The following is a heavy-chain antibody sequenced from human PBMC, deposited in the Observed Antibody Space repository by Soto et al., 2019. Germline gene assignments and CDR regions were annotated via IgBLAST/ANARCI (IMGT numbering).Heavy chain of an antibody. J-gene: IGHJ3*02. CDR3: ASAESATEAFDI. CDR1: GGSISSGGYY. V-gene: IGHV4-31*03. Sequence: QVQLQESGPGLVKPSQTLSLTCTVSGGSISSGGYYWSWIRQNPGKGLEWIGYIYYSGTTNYNPSLKSRLTISVDTSKNQFSLKLNSMTAADTAVYYCASAESATEAFDIWGQGTMVTVSS. CDR2: IYYSGTT. D-gene: IGHD5-12*01.